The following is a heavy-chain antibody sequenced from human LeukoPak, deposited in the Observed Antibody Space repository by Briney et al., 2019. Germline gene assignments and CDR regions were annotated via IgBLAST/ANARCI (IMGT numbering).Heavy chain of an antibody. CDR1: GGSISSYY. CDR2: ISGSGGST. J-gene: IGHJ4*02. D-gene: IGHD4-11*01. Sequence: ETLSLTCTVSGGSISSYYWSWVRQAPGKGLEWVSAISGSGGSTYYADSVKGRFTISRDNSKNTLYPQMNSLRAEDTAVYYCANSNGDYWGQGTLVTVSS. CDR3: ANSNGDY. V-gene: IGHV3-23*01.